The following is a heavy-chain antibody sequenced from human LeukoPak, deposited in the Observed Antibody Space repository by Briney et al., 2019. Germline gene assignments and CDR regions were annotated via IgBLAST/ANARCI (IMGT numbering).Heavy chain of an antibody. V-gene: IGHV4-59*01. CDR1: GGSISSYY. CDR2: IYYSGST. D-gene: IGHD6-13*01. CDR3: ARYSSSWYLTSGVDWFDP. Sequence: SETLSLTCTVSGGSISSYYWSWIRQPPGKGLEWIGYIYYSGSTNYKPSLKSRVTISVDTSKNQFSLNLSSVTAADTAVYYCARYSSSWYLTSGVDWFDPWGQGTLVTVSS. J-gene: IGHJ5*02.